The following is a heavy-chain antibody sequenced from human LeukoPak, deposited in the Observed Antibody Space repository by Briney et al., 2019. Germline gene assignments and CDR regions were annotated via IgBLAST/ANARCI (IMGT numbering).Heavy chain of an antibody. J-gene: IGHJ4*02. Sequence: SETLSLTCTVSGGSISSYYWSWIRQPPGKGLEWIGYIYYSGSTNYNPSLKSRVTISVDTSKNQFSLKLSSVTAADTAVYYCARTSITYYYGSGSYLGHDYWGQGTLVTVSS. V-gene: IGHV4-59*01. D-gene: IGHD3-10*01. CDR3: ARTSITYYYGSGSYLGHDY. CDR2: IYYSGST. CDR1: GGSISSYY.